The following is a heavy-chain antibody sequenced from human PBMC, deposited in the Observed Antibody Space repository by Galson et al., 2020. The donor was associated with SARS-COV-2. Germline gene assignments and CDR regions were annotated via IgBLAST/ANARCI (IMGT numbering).Heavy chain of an antibody. CDR2: HNPNRGGT. CDR3: ARVGYNSRGYFTAFDY. J-gene: IGHJ4*02. Sequence: GESLKISCKASGYTFTDYYIHWVRQAPGQGLEWLAWHNPNRGGTISAEKFQARVTMTWDTSISTVYMELSGLTSHDTAVYYCARVGYNSRGYFTAFDYWGQGTLLTVSS. V-gene: IGHV1-2*02. CDR1: GYTFTDYY. D-gene: IGHD3-22*01.